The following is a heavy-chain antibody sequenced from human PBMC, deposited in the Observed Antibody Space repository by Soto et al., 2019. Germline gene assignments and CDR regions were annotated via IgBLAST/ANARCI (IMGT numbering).Heavy chain of an antibody. Sequence: QVQLVQSGAEVKKPGSSVKVSCKASGDTFSSYSISWVRQAPGQGREWMGGIIPIFGTSNYAQKFQGRVSITADESTSTAYMELSSLRSEDTAVYYCAREGHYHESSGDGMDVWGQGTTVTVSS. CDR3: AREGHYHESSGDGMDV. CDR1: GDTFSSYS. CDR2: IIPIFGTS. D-gene: IGHD3-22*01. J-gene: IGHJ6*02. V-gene: IGHV1-69*01.